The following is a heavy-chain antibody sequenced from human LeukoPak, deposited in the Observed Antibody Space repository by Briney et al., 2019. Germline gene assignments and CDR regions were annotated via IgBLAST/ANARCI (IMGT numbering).Heavy chain of an antibody. V-gene: IGHV3-7*01. D-gene: IGHD3-10*01. J-gene: IGHJ4*02. CDR1: GFTFSTYY. CDR2: IKQDGSEK. Sequence: GGSLRLSCAASGFTFSTYYMSWVRQAPGTGLEWVANIKQDGSEKYYVDSVKGRFTISRDNAHGSLYLQMNSLRVEDTAIYYCARDLYYGSASPRLDYWGQGTLVTVSS. CDR3: ARDLYYGSASPRLDY.